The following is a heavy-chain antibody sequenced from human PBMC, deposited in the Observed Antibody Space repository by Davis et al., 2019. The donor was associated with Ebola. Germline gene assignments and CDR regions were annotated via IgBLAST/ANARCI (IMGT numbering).Heavy chain of an antibody. CDR3: ARPSYPPK. CDR2: IYHSGST. CDR1: GYSISSGYY. Sequence: SETLSLTCTVSGYSISSGYYWGWIRQTPGKGLEWIGSIYHSGSTYYNPSLKSRVTMSVDTSKNHFSLKLSSVTAADTAVYYCARPSYPPKWGQGTLVTVSS. D-gene: IGHD2-2*01. J-gene: IGHJ4*02. V-gene: IGHV4-38-2*02.